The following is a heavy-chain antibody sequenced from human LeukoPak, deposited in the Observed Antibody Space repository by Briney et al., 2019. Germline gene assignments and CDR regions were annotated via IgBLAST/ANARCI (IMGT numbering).Heavy chain of an antibody. Sequence: GASVKVSCKASGYTFTSYDINWVRQAPGQGLEWMGWMNPNSGNTGYAQKFQGRVTMTRNTSISTAYMELSSLRSEDTAVYYCAIRRRQLSYNWFDPWGQGTLVTVSS. D-gene: IGHD2-2*01. CDR2: MNPNSGNT. CDR3: AIRRRQLSYNWFDP. V-gene: IGHV1-8*01. J-gene: IGHJ5*02. CDR1: GYTFTSYD.